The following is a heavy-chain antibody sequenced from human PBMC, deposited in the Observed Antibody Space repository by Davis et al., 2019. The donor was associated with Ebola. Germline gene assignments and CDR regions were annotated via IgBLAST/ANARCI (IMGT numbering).Heavy chain of an antibody. J-gene: IGHJ4*02. CDR1: GFTFSNYA. V-gene: IGHV3-23*01. D-gene: IGHD3-10*01. CDR3: AKIEAYGSGNFFDY. CDR2: ISASSDHI. Sequence: GESLKISCAASGFTFSNYAMTWVRQAPGKGLEWVSAISASSDHIYYAESVKGRFTISRDNPKNTLYLLMNSLRAEDTAVYYCAKIEAYGSGNFFDYWGQGTLVTVSS.